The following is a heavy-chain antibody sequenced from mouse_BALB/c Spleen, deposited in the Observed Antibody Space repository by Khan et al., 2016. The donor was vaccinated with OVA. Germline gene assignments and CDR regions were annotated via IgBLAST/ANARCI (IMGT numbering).Heavy chain of an antibody. D-gene: IGHD2-14*01. J-gene: IGHJ4*01. CDR2: ISYSGNT. V-gene: IGHV3-2*02. Sequence: EVQLQESGPGLVKPSQSLSLTCTVSGYSFTSDYVCNLIRHSPGNKLELICYISYSGNTSYNASLKSRISITRDTSKNPFFLQLNSVNNEDTATYYDARCPRAYDRYEGYYYAMDYWGQGTSVTVSS. CDR3: ARCPRAYDRYEGYYYAMDY. CDR1: GYSFTSDYV.